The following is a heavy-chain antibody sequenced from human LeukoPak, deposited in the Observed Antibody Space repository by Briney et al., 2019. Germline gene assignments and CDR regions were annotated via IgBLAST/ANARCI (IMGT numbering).Heavy chain of an antibody. J-gene: IGHJ4*02. V-gene: IGHV3-23*01. CDR1: GFTFSGYA. D-gene: IGHD3-3*01. CDR3: AKMSGFYWGVN. CDR2: ISSEGRGT. Sequence: PGGSLRLSCVASGFTFSGYAMSWVRQAPGRGLEWVSAISSEGRGTYYADSVKGRFTISRDNSKNTLSLQMNSLRADDTAIYYCAKMSGFYWGVNWGQGTLVTVSS.